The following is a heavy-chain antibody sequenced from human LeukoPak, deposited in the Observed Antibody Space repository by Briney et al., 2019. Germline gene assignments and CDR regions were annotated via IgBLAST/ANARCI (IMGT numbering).Heavy chain of an antibody. D-gene: IGHD3-22*01. Sequence: LSLTCTVSGGSINNYYWSWIRQPPGKGLEWVSAISGSGGSTYYADSVKGRFTISRDNSKNTLYLQMNSLRAEDTAVYYCAKCPVTMIPSGAFDIWGQGTMVTVSS. CDR2: ISGSGGST. CDR3: AKCPVTMIPSGAFDI. J-gene: IGHJ3*02. CDR1: GGSINNYY. V-gene: IGHV3-23*01.